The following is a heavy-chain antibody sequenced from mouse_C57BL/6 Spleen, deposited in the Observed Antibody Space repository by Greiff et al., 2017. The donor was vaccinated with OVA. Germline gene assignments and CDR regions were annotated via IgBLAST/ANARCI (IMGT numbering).Heavy chain of an antibody. D-gene: IGHD2-2*01. J-gene: IGHJ4*01. CDR2: ISSGGDYI. CDR3: TRGGLRYYAMDY. CDR1: GFTFSSYA. Sequence: EVQVVESGEGLVKPGGSLKLSCAASGFTFSSYAMSWVRQTPEKRLEWVAYISSGGDYIYYADTVKGRFTISRDNARNTLYLQMSSLKSEDTAMYYCTRGGLRYYAMDYWGQGTSVTVSS. V-gene: IGHV5-9-1*02.